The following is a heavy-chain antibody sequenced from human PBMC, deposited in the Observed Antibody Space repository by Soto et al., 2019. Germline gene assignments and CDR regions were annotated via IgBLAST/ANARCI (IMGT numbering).Heavy chain of an antibody. CDR1: GGSISSSSFY. CDR2: MYYGGST. D-gene: IGHD1-1*01. V-gene: IGHV4-39*01. J-gene: IGHJ4*02. CDR3: TSGTTIAACSGY. Sequence: PSETLSLTCTVSGGSISSSSFYWGWIRQPPGKGLEWIGSMYYGGSTYYNPSLKSRVAMPVDTSKNQFSLKLSSVTAADTAVYYCTSGTTIAACSGYWGQGTQVTVSS.